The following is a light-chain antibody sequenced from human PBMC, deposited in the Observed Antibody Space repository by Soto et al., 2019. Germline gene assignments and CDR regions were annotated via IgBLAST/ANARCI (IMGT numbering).Light chain of an antibody. CDR1: SSNIGSNT. J-gene: IGLJ2*01. CDR2: SNN. V-gene: IGLV1-44*01. Sequence: QPVLTQPPSASGTPGQRVIISCSGSSSNIGSNTVNWYQQLPGTAPKLLIYSNNQRPSGVPDRFSGSKSGTSASLAISGLQSEDEADYYCAAWDDSLNGHVVFGGGTKLTVL. CDR3: AAWDDSLNGHVV.